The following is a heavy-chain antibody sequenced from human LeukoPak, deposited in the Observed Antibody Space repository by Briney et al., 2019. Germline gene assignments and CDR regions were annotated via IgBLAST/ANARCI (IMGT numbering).Heavy chain of an antibody. CDR3: ARGVQRNGSESVGGWFDP. V-gene: IGHV4-4*07. CDR1: GGSISSYY. J-gene: IGHJ5*02. CDR2: IYTSGST. D-gene: IGHD3-16*01. Sequence: PSETLSLTCTVSGGSISSYYWSWIRQPAGKGLEWIGRIYTSGSTNYNPSLKSRVTISVDTSKNQFSLKLSSVTAADTAVYYCARGVQRNGSESVGGWFDPWGQGTLVTVSS.